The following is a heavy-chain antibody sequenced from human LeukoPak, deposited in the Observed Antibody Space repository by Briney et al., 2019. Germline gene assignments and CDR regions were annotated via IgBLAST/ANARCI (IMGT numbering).Heavy chain of an antibody. CDR1: GFTFSDYG. CDR2: ISGSGFTI. CDR3: VRGVPKTSYYYYYMDV. V-gene: IGHV3-48*01. J-gene: IGHJ6*03. D-gene: IGHD4-11*01. Sequence: GGSLRLSCAASGFTFSDYGMHWVRQAPGKGLEWISYISGSGFTIHYADSVKGRFTISRDNAKNSLYLQMNSLRAEDTAVYYCVRGVPKTSYYYYYMDVWGKGTTVTVSS.